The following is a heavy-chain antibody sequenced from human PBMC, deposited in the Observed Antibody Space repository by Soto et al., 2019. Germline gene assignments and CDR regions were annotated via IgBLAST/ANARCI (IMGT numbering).Heavy chain of an antibody. D-gene: IGHD3-3*01. J-gene: IGHJ3*02. CDR2: ISYDGSNK. CDR3: VKSGGGPGLWEATTILSDAFDI. CDR1: GFTFSSYG. Sequence: GGSLRLSCAASGFTFSSYGMHWVRQAPGKGLEWVAVISYDGSNKYYADSVKGRFTISRDNSKNTLYLQMNSLRAEDTAVYYCVKSGGGPGLWEATTILSDAFDIWGQGTMVTVSS. V-gene: IGHV3-30*18.